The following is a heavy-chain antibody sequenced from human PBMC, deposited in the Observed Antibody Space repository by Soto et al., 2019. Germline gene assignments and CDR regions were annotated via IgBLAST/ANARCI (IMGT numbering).Heavy chain of an antibody. J-gene: IGHJ4*02. D-gene: IGHD6-6*01. CDR2: IYPGDSDT. Sequence: GESLKISCKASGYSFTDYWIGWVRQMPGKGLEWMGIIYPGDSDTKYSPSFQGQVTMSADKSISTDYLQWNSLKATDTAMYYCARDGLSSSSSFDYWGQGTLVTVSS. CDR3: ARDGLSSSSSFDY. CDR1: GYSFTDYW. V-gene: IGHV5-51*01.